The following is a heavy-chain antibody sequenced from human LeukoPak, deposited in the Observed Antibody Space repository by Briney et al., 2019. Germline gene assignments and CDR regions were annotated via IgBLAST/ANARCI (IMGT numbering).Heavy chain of an antibody. Sequence: SETLSLTCTVSGGSISSYYWSWIRQPPGKGLEWIGYIYYSGSTNYNPSLKSRVTISVDTSKNQFSLKLSSVTAADTAVYYCARGRVAWFGELLSNDHAFDIWGQGTMVTVSS. CDR2: IYYSGST. V-gene: IGHV4-59*01. J-gene: IGHJ3*02. CDR1: GGSISSYY. D-gene: IGHD3-10*01. CDR3: ARGRVAWFGELLSNDHAFDI.